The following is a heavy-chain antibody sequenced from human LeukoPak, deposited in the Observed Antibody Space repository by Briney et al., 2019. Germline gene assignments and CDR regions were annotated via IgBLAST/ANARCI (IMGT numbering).Heavy chain of an antibody. V-gene: IGHV3-15*01. D-gene: IGHD2-21*01. CDR3: VTASGVGVSGIPWRAS. J-gene: IGHJ5*02. CDR1: GLNFNDAW. Sequence: GGSLRLSCEASGLNFNDAWMYWVRQAPGKGPEWVGRIKSKAHGETRDYGAPVKGRFTISRDDSKNTLSLQMNSLKTDDTGVYYCVTASGVGVSGIPWRASWGQGTLVTVSS. CDR2: IKSKAHGETR.